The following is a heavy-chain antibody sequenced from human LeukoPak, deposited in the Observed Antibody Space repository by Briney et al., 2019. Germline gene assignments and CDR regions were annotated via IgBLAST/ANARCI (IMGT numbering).Heavy chain of an antibody. CDR3: ARERSSQGYFDF. CDR2: IYPGDSDT. Sequence: GESLKISCKASGYRFTEFWIAWVRRTPGKGLEWMGIIYPGDSDTRYSPSFQGQVTISADKSISTAYLQWSSLKASDTAMYYCARERSSQGYFDFWGQGTLVTVSS. D-gene: IGHD6-6*01. CDR1: GYRFTEFW. J-gene: IGHJ4*02. V-gene: IGHV5-51*01.